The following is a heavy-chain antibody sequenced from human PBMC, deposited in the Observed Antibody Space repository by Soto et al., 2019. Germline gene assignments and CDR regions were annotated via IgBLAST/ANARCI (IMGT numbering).Heavy chain of an antibody. CDR1: GGTFSSYA. V-gene: IGHV1-69*13. J-gene: IGHJ6*02. CDR3: ARKGIAARPVYYYYGMDV. Sequence: ASVKVSCKASGGTFSSYAISWVRQAPGQGLEWMGGIIPIFGTANYAQKFQGRVTITADESTSTAYMELSSLRSEDTAVYYCARKGIAARPVYYYYGMDVWGLGTTVTVSS. D-gene: IGHD6-6*01. CDR2: IIPIFGTA.